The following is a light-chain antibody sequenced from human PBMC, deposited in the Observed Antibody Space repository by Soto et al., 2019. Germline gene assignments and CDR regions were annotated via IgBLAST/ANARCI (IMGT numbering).Light chain of an antibody. V-gene: IGLV1-51*01. Sequence: SVLTQPPSVSAAPGRTVTISCSGSSSNIGNSFVSWYQQLPGTAPRLLIYDNNERPSGIPDRFSGSKSGTSATLGITGFQTGDEADYYCGSWDSSLSAYVFATGTKVTVL. CDR1: SSNIGNSF. J-gene: IGLJ1*01. CDR2: DNN. CDR3: GSWDSSLSAYV.